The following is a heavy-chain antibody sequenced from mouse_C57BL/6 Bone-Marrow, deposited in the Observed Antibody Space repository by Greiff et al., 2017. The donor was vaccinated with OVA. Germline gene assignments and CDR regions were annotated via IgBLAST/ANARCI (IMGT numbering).Heavy chain of an antibody. J-gene: IGHJ2*01. CDR3: AKWSGYGRGGYYFDY. CDR2: ISSGGSYT. D-gene: IGHD1-1*01. Sequence: EVQRVESGGDLVKPGGSLKLSCAASGFTFSSYGMSWVRQTPDKRLEWVATISSGGSYTYYPDSVKGRFTISRDNAKNTLYLQMSSLKSEDTAMYYCAKWSGYGRGGYYFDYWGQGTTLTVSS. CDR1: GFTFSSYG. V-gene: IGHV5-6*01.